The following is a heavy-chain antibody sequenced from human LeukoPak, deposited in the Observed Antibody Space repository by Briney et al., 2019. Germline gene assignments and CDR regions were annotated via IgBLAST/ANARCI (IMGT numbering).Heavy chain of an antibody. CDR2: ISAYNGNT. CDR3: ARRISVGATRGAGNWFDP. J-gene: IGHJ5*02. CDR1: GYTFTSYG. D-gene: IGHD1-26*01. V-gene: IGHV1-18*01. Sequence: ASVKVSCKASGYTFTSYGISWVRQAPGQGLEWMGWISAYNGNTNYAQKLQGRVTMTTDTSTSTAYMELRSLRSDDTAVYYCARRISVGATRGAGNWFDPWGQGTLVTVSS.